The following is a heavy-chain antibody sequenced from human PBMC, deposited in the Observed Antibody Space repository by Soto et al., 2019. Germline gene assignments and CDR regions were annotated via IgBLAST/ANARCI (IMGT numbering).Heavy chain of an antibody. CDR3: AQTTPSIHWFDP. D-gene: IGHD1-1*01. V-gene: IGHV3-23*01. CDR1: GFTFSSYA. CDR2: ISAGGGNT. J-gene: IGHJ5*02. Sequence: EVQLLESGGGLVQPGGSLRLSCAASGFTFSSYAMSWVRQAPGKGLEWVSAISAGGGNTYYRDSVKGRFTISRDNSKNTLYLPMNSLRAEDTAIYFCAQTTPSIHWFDPWGQGTLVTVSS.